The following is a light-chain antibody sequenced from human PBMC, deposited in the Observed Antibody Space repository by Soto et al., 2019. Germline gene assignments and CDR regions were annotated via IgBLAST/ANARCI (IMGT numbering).Light chain of an antibody. CDR2: GAS. CDR1: QSVGSN. J-gene: IGKJ1*01. V-gene: IGKV3-15*01. CDR3: QQYNNWPPWT. Sequence: EIVMTQSPATLSASPGERATLSCRASQSVGSNLAWYQQKPGQAPRLLIDGASARATGIPARFSGSGSGTEFTLTISSLQSEDFAVYYCQQYNNWPPWTVGQGTKVEIK.